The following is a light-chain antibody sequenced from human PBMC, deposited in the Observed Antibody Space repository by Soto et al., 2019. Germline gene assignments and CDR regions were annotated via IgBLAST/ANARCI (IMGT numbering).Light chain of an antibody. J-gene: IGLJ2*01. CDR3: SSYTSSSTLV. V-gene: IGLV2-14*01. CDR1: SSDVGGYNY. Sequence: QSALTQPASVSGSPGQSITISCTGTSSDVGGYNYVSWYQQHPGKAPKLMIYEVSNRPSGVSNRFSGSKSGNTASLTISGLQPEDEADYHCSSYTSSSTLVFGGGTKLTVL. CDR2: EVS.